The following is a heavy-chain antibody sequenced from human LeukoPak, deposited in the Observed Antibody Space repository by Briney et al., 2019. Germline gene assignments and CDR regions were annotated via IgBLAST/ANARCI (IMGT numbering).Heavy chain of an antibody. J-gene: IGHJ3*02. CDR1: GFTFDDYA. V-gene: IGHV3-43*02. D-gene: IGHD2-2*01. CDR3: AKSAPVVNDAFDI. CDR2: ISGDGGST. Sequence: GGSLRLSCAASGFTFDDYAMHWVRQAPGKGLEGVSLISGDGGSTYYADSVKGRFTISIDKSKNSLYLQINSLSNGETPLYYCAKSAPVVNDAFDIWGQGTMVSVSS.